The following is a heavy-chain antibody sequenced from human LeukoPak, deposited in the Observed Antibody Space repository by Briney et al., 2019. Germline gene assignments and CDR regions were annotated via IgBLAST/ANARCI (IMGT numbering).Heavy chain of an antibody. CDR2: INPNSGGT. J-gene: IGHJ4*02. V-gene: IGHV1-2*02. CDR1: GYTFSDHY. D-gene: IGHD4-17*01. CDR3: ARGALDPETVTNYIEY. Sequence: GASVKVSCKASGYTFSDHYIQWVRQAPGQGFDWLGWINPNSGGTDYARKFRGRVTMTRDMSLSTAYMELTRLTYDDTAVYYCARGALDPETVTNYIEYWAQGTLVTVSS.